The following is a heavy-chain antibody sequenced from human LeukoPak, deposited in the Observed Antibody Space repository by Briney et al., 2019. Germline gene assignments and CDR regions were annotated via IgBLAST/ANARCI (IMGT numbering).Heavy chain of an antibody. CDR3: ARHGPSLGVVTATSGFDP. CDR2: IYYSGST. V-gene: IGHV4-39*01. D-gene: IGHD2-21*02. Sequence: SETLSLTCTVSGGSISSSSSYYWGWIRQPPGKGLEWIGSIYYSGSTYYNPSLKSRVTISVDTSKNQFSLKLSSVTAADTAVYYCARHGPSLGVVTATSGFDPWGQGTLVTVSS. J-gene: IGHJ5*02. CDR1: GGSISSSSSYY.